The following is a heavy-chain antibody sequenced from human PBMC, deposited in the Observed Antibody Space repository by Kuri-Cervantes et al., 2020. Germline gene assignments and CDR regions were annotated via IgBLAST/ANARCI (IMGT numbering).Heavy chain of an antibody. CDR1: GGSISSSSYY. CDR2: IYYSGST. J-gene: IGHJ6*02. D-gene: IGHD6-19*01. Sequence: SETLSLTCTVSGGSISSSSYYWGWIRQPPGKGLEWIGSIYYSGSTNYNPSLKSRVTISVDTSKNQFSLKLSSVTAADTAVYYCARDQEQQWLVLPNYYYYGMDVWGQGTTVTVSS. CDR3: ARDQEQQWLVLPNYYYYGMDV. V-gene: IGHV4-39*07.